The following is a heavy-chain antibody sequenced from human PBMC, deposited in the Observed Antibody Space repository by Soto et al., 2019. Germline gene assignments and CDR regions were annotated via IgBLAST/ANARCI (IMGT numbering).Heavy chain of an antibody. D-gene: IGHD1-26*01. J-gene: IGHJ5*02. V-gene: IGHV4-34*01. CDR1: GGSFSGYY. Sequence: SETLSLTCAVYGGSFSGYYWSWIRQPPGKGLEWIGEINHSGSTNYNPSLKSRVTISVDTSKNQFSLKLSSVTAADTAVYYCARVWSGSYFRNWFDPWGQGTLVTVSS. CDR2: INHSGST. CDR3: ARVWSGSYFRNWFDP.